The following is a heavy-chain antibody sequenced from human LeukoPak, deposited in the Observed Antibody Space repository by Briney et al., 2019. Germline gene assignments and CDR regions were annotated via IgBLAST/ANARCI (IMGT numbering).Heavy chain of an antibody. D-gene: IGHD3-22*01. J-gene: IGHJ5*02. CDR2: INTSGGST. CDR3: ARAGQHYYDSSGYYTGRFDP. CDR1: GYTFTSYY. V-gene: IGHV1-46*01. Sequence: ASVKVSCKASGYTFTSYYMHWVRQAPGQGLEWMGIINTSGGSTSYAQKFQGRVTMTRDTSTSTVYMELSSLRSEDTAVCYCARAGQHYYDSSGYYTGRFDPWGQGTLVTVSS.